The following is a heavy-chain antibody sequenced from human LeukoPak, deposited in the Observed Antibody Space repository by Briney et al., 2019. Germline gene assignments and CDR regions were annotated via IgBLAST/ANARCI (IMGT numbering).Heavy chain of an antibody. CDR1: GFTFSSYA. CDR3: AKDTDFWSGGAFDY. V-gene: IGHV3-30-3*01. D-gene: IGHD3-3*01. CDR2: ISYDGSNK. Sequence: PGRSLRLSCAASGFTFSSYAMHWVRQAPGKGLEWVAVISYDGSNKYYADSVKGRFTISRDNSKNTLYLQMNSLRAEDTAVYYCAKDTDFWSGGAFDYWGQGTLVTVSS. J-gene: IGHJ4*02.